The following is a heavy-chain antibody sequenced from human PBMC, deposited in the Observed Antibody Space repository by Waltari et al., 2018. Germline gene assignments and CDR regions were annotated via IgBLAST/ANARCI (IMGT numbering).Heavy chain of an antibody. CDR3: ARGRRGPIDY. CDR2: INHSGST. CDR1: GGSFSGYY. V-gene: IGHV4-34*01. Sequence: QVQLQQWGAGLLKPSETLSLTCAVYGGSFSGYYWSWIRQPPGKGLEWIGEINHSGSTNYNPSIKSRVTLSVDTSKNQFSLKLSSVTAADTAVYYCARGRRGPIDYWGQGTLVTVSS. J-gene: IGHJ4*02.